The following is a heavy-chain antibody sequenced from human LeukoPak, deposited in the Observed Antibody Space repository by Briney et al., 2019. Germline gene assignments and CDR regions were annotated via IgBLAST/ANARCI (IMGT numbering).Heavy chain of an antibody. CDR2: INPSGGST. J-gene: IGHJ5*02. Sequence: APVKVSCKASGYTFTSYYMHWVRQAPGQGLEWMGIINPSGGSTSYAQKFQGRVTMTRDTSTSTVYMELSSLRSEDTAVYYCAREDNFWSGYSPNWFDPWGQGTLVTVSS. V-gene: IGHV1-46*01. CDR3: AREDNFWSGYSPNWFDP. D-gene: IGHD3-3*01. CDR1: GYTFTSYY.